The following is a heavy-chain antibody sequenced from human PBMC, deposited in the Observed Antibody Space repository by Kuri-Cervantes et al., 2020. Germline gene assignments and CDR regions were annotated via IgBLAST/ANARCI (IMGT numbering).Heavy chain of an antibody. Sequence: ASVKVSCKASGYTFTSYDINWVRQATGQGLEWMGWMNPNSGNTGYAQKLQGRVTMTTDTSTSTAYMELRSLRSDDTAVYYCARERGKEYRDYWGQGTLVTVSS. D-gene: IGHD6-6*01. J-gene: IGHJ4*02. V-gene: IGHV1-8*01. CDR1: GYTFTSYD. CDR3: ARERGKEYRDY. CDR2: MNPNSGNT.